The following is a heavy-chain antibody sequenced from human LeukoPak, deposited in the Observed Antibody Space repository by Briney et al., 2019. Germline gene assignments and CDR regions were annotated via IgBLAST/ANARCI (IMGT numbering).Heavy chain of an antibody. V-gene: IGHV4-39*07. CDR2: IFYSGTT. D-gene: IGHD3-22*01. CDR3: ENSNGYGLIDI. CDR1: SCSISTSNYY. Sequence: SDTVSLTCTVSSCSISTSNYYWGWVRQPPGKALEWIGNIFYSGTTYYSPSLKSRVTISLDTSRNQFSLKINSVTAADTAVYYCENSNGYGLIDIWGQGKMVIVSS. J-gene: IGHJ3*02.